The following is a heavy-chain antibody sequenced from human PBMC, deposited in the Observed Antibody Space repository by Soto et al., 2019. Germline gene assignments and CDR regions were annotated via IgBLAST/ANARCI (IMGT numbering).Heavy chain of an antibody. Sequence: QVQLVQSGAEVKQPGASVRVSCKASGNTHTIYFIHWLRQAPGQGLEWMGWINSVSGGANYAPRFQGRVHMTIDTSSATVFMDLSGLRTDDTAVYYCARGGSYYAHWGQGTLVTVSS. CDR2: INSVSGGA. V-gene: IGHV1-2*02. J-gene: IGHJ4*02. D-gene: IGHD1-26*01. CDR3: ARGGSYYAH. CDR1: GNTHTIYF.